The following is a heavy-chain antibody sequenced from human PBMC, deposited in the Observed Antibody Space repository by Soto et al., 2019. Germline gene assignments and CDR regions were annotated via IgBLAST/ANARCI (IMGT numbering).Heavy chain of an antibody. CDR2: ISSSGSTI. D-gene: IGHD3-22*01. V-gene: IGHV3-48*03. CDR1: GFTFSSYE. J-gene: IGHJ4*02. Sequence: GGSLRLSCAASGFTFSSYEMNWVRQAPGKGLEWVSYISSSGSTIYYADSVKGRFTISRDNAKNSLYLQMNSLRAEDTAVYYCARGGYYDGSGRRFDYWGQGTLVTVSS. CDR3: ARGGYYDGSGRRFDY.